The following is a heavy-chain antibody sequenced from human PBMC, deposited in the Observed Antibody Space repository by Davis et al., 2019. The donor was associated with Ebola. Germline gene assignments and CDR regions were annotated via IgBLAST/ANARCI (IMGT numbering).Heavy chain of an antibody. CDR3: ARAGYSGSYYSDY. CDR1: GGTFSSYA. Sequence: SVKVSCKASGGTFSSYAISWVRQAPGQGLEWMGGIIPIFGTAIYAQKFQGRVTMTRDTSTSTVYMELSSLRSEDTAVYYCARAGYSGSYYSDYWGQGTLVTVSS. V-gene: IGHV1-69*05. CDR2: IIPIFGTA. D-gene: IGHD1-26*01. J-gene: IGHJ4*02.